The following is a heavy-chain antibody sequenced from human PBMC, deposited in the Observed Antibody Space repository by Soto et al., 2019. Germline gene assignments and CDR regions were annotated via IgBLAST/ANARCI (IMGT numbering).Heavy chain of an antibody. D-gene: IGHD6-19*01. CDR3: ARRSSGWYFDY. Sequence: EVQLLESGGGLVQPGGSLRLSCAASGFSFSSYAMNWVRQAPGKGLEWVSVISGSGDSTYYADSVKGRFTISRDNSKNTLYLQMISLRAADTAVYYCARRSSGWYFDYWGQGTLVIVSS. CDR1: GFSFSSYA. V-gene: IGHV3-23*01. CDR2: ISGSGDST. J-gene: IGHJ4*02.